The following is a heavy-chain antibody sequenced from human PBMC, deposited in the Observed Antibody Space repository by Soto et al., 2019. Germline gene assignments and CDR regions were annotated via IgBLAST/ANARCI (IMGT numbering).Heavy chain of an antibody. V-gene: IGHV5-51*01. CDR1: GYSFIDYW. CDR3: ARLGYYYDSSGYPPSYYFDY. Sequence: GESLKISCKGSGYSFIDYWIGWVRQVPGKGLEWMGVIYPGDSDTRYSPSFQGHVTISADKSISTAYLQWSTLKASDTAKYYCARLGYYYDSSGYPPSYYFDYWGQGTLVTVSS. CDR2: IYPGDSDT. J-gene: IGHJ4*02. D-gene: IGHD3-22*01.